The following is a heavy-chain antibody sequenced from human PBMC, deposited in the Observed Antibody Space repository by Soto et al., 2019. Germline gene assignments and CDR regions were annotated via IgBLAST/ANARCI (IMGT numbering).Heavy chain of an antibody. D-gene: IGHD3-22*01. CDR2: IIPVFQTA. Sequence: QEPLVQSGAEVKKPGSSVKVSCKASGGLFSSYPISWVRQVPGQGLEGMGGIIPVFQTAYYTQRFQGRVTITADETTNTADMDLSSLRSEDTAIYYCARGGSGYTWFNEFWGQGTLVTVSS. J-gene: IGHJ4*02. V-gene: IGHV1-69*01. CDR3: ARGGSGYTWFNEF. CDR1: GGLFSSYP.